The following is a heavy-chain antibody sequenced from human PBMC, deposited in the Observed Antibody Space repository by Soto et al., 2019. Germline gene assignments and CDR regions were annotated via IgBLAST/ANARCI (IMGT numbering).Heavy chain of an antibody. V-gene: IGHV4-31*03. J-gene: IGHJ5*02. D-gene: IGHD3-10*01. CDR2: IYYSGST. CDR3: AREFISSSWFDP. CDR1: GGSISSGGYY. Sequence: SETLSLTCTVSGGSISSGGYYWSWIRQHPGKGLEWIGYIYYSGSTYYNPSLKSRVTISVDTSKNQFSLKLSSVTAAVTAVYYCAREFISSSWFDPWGQGTLVTVSS.